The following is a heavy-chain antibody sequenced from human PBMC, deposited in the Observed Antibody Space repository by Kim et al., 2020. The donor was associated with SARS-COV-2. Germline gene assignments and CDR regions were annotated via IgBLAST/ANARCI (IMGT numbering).Heavy chain of an antibody. CDR2: IDPSDSYT. CDR3: ARRRERYDSTAYYPDF. Sequence: GESLKISCEASGYTFTNYWINWVRQRPGKGLESMGRIDPSDSYTNYNPSFQRHVTISVDKSIGTVFLQWTSLKASDTAKYYCARRRERYDSTAYYPDFWGQGTLVTVSP. V-gene: IGHV5-10-1*01. CDR1: GYTFTNYW. D-gene: IGHD3-22*01. J-gene: IGHJ4*02.